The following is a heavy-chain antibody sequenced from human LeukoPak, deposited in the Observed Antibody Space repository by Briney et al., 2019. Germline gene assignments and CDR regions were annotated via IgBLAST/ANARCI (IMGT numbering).Heavy chain of an antibody. D-gene: IGHD2-2*02. J-gene: IGHJ6*03. V-gene: IGHV4-4*07. CDR3: ARSRVETDIVVVPAARPRLYYYYYMDV. Sequence: SETLSLTCTVSGGSISSYYWSWLRQPAGKGLEWIGRIYTSGRTNYNHSLKSRGTMSVDTSKTQFSVMLSSVTPADTAVYYCARSRVETDIVVVPAARPRLYYYYYMDVWGKGTTVTVSS. CDR2: IYTSGRT. CDR1: GGSISSYY.